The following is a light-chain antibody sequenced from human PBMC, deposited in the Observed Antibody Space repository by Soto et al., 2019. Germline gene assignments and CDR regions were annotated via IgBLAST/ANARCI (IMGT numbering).Light chain of an antibody. CDR1: QSVSAGY. J-gene: IGKJ4*01. Sequence: EIVLTQSPDTLSLSPGERATLSCRASQSVSAGYLAWYQHKPGQAPRLLMYGASRRATGIPDRFSGSGSGTDFTLTISRLEPEDFVVYFCQQYGSSPLTFGGGTKVEIK. V-gene: IGKV3-20*01. CDR2: GAS. CDR3: QQYGSSPLT.